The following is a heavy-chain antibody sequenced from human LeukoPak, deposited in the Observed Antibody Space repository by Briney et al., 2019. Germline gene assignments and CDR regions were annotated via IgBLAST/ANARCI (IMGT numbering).Heavy chain of an antibody. J-gene: IGHJ4*02. CDR2: ISSSSSYM. D-gene: IGHD2-2*01. V-gene: IGHV3-21*01. CDR1: GFTFSSYS. CDR3: ARSSRQYCSSTSCYLPSDY. Sequence: PGGSLRLSCAASGFTFSSYSMNWVRQAPGKGLEWVSSISSSSSYMYYADSVKGRFTISRDNAKNSLYLQMNSLRAEDTAVYYCARSSRQYCSSTSCYLPSDYWGQGTLVTVSS.